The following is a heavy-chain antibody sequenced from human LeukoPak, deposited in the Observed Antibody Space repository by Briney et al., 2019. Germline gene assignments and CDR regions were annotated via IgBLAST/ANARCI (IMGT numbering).Heavy chain of an antibody. CDR1: SGAFSGYY. D-gene: IGHD4-11*01. CDR3: ARGSRNYNNYEDADY. CDR2: INHSGDT. J-gene: IGHJ4*02. Sequence: SETLSLTCAVYSGAFSGYYWSWIRQPPGKGLDWIGEINHSGDTKYNPSLKSRVSMSVDVSKDQFSLKLTSLTAADTAVYYCARGSRNYNNYEDADYWGQGTLVTVSS. V-gene: IGHV4-34*01.